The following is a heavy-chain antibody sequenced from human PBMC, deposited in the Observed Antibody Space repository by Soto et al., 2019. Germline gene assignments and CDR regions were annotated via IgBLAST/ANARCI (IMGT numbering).Heavy chain of an antibody. CDR2: IYYSGST. V-gene: IGHV4-31*03. Sequence: SQTLSLTCTVSGGSISSGGYYWSWIRQHPGKGLEWIGYIYYSGSTYYNPSLKSRVTISVDTSKNQFSLKLSSVTAADTAVYYCARAQSSSIDYWGQGTLVTVSS. CDR1: GGSISSGGYY. D-gene: IGHD6-13*01. CDR3: ARAQSSSIDY. J-gene: IGHJ4*02.